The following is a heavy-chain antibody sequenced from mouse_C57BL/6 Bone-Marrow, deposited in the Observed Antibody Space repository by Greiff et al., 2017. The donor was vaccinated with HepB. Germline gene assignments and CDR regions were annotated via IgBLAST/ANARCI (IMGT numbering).Heavy chain of an antibody. CDR3: TRDTTVVFDY. D-gene: IGHD1-1*01. V-gene: IGHV5-9-1*02. J-gene: IGHJ2*01. CDR1: GFTFSSYA. CDR2: ISSGGDYI. Sequence: EVQVVESGEGLVKPGGSLKLSCAASGFTFSSYAMSCVRQTPEKRLEWVAYISSGGDYIYYADTVKGRFTISRDNARNTLYLQMSSLKSEDTAMYYCTRDTTVVFDYWGQGTTLTVSS.